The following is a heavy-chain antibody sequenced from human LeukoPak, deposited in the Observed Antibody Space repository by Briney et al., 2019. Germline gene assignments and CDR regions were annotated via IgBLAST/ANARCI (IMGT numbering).Heavy chain of an antibody. J-gene: IGHJ6*02. V-gene: IGHV1-18*01. CDR3: ARNWGAAADNYYYYGMDV. CDR1: GYSFTNYG. D-gene: IGHD7-27*01. Sequence: ASVKVSCKASGYSFTNYGITWVRQAPGQGLEWMGWISAYNGNTNYAQQFQGRVTLTTDTFTSTAYMELRSLRPDDTAMYYCARNWGAAADNYYYYGMDVWGQGTTVTVSS. CDR2: ISAYNGNT.